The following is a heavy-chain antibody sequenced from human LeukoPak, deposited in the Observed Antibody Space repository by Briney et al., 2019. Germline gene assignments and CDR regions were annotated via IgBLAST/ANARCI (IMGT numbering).Heavy chain of an antibody. J-gene: IGHJ5*02. CDR1: GGSFSGYY. V-gene: IGHV4-34*01. CDR3: ARLITMVRGLEDWFDP. CDR2: IYHSGST. Sequence: SETLSLTCAVYGGSFSGYYRSWIRQPPGKGLEWIGEIYHSGSTNYNPSLNSRVTISVDKSKNQFSLKLSSVTAADTAVYYCARLITMVRGLEDWFDPWGQGSLVTVSS. D-gene: IGHD3-10*01.